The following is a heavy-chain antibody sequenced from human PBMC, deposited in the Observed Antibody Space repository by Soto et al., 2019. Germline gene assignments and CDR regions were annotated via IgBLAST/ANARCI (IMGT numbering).Heavy chain of an antibody. CDR2: IYYSGST. V-gene: IGHV4-31*03. J-gene: IGHJ6*02. CDR3: ARDRVLELSSTSCSECYYYYYGMDV. CDR1: GGSISSGGYY. D-gene: IGHD2-2*01. Sequence: NPSETLSLTCTVSGGSISSGGYYWSWIRQHPGKGLEWIGYIYYSGSTYYNPSLKSRVTISVDTSKNQFSLKLSSVTAADTAVYYCARDRVLELSSTSCSECYYYYYGMDVWGQGTTVTVSS.